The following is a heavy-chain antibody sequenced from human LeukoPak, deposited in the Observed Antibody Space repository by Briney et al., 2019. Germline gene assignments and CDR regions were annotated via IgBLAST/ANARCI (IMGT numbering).Heavy chain of an antibody. D-gene: IGHD3-3*01. CDR3: ARGFFLEWVLGDY. CDR1: GFTFSSYA. Sequence: GGSLRLSCAASGFTFSSYAMHWVRQAPGKGLEWVAVISYDGSNKYYADSVKGRFTISRDNSKNTLYLQMSSLRAEDTAVYYCARGFFLEWVLGDYWGQGNLATVSS. CDR2: ISYDGSNK. V-gene: IGHV3-30-3*01. J-gene: IGHJ4*02.